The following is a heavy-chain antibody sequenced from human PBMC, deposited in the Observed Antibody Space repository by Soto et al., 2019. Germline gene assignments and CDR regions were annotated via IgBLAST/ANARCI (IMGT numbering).Heavy chain of an antibody. Sequence: QAQLVQSGAEVKKPGASVKVSCKASGYTFTGYDINWVRQATGQGLEWMGWMNPNSGNTGYAQNFQGRLTMTRDNSITTADMGLTSLRDDDSAVYDCAGEKVGTTGIDFWGQGTLVTVSS. CDR1: GYTFTGYD. V-gene: IGHV1-8*01. D-gene: IGHD1-26*01. J-gene: IGHJ4*02. CDR2: MNPNSGNT. CDR3: AGEKVGTTGIDF.